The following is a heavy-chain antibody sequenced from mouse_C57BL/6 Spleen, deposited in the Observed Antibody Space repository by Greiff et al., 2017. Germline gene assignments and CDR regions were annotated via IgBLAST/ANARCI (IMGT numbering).Heavy chain of an antibody. Sequence: VQLQQSGAELVKPGASVKISCKASGYAFSSYWMNWVKQRPGKGLEWIGQIYPGDGDTNYNGTFKGKATLTADKSSSTAYMQLSSLTSEDSAVYFCARSMHYYGSSQYYFDYWGQGTTLTVSS. CDR1: GYAFSSYW. CDR2: IYPGDGDT. J-gene: IGHJ2*01. CDR3: ARSMHYYGSSQYYFDY. D-gene: IGHD1-1*01. V-gene: IGHV1-80*01.